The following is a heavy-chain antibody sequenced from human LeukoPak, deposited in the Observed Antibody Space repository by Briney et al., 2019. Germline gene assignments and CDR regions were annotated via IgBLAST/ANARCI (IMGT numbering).Heavy chain of an antibody. J-gene: IGHJ4*02. CDR1: GYTFINYG. V-gene: IGHV1-18*01. CDR3: ARVSRGSGGYKGP. D-gene: IGHD1-26*01. CDR2: INAHLRQT. Sequence: ASVKVSCKASGYTFINYGINWVRQAPGQGLEWMGWINAHLRQTTYAHKFQDRVTMTTDTSTSTAYMELRSLRSDDTAVYYCARVSRGSGGYKGPWGQGTLVTVSS.